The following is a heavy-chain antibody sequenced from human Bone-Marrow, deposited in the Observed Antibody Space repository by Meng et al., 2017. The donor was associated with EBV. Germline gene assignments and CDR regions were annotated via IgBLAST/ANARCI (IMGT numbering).Heavy chain of an antibody. J-gene: IGHJ5*02. V-gene: IGHV7-4-1*02. CDR3: ARAHDSSGYYPLT. Sequence: VKLVRSGSGVKNSGASVEVSCNASVYTFTYAAMHWVRQAPGQGLEWLGWINTNTGNPTYAQGFTGRFVFSLDTSVSTAYLQISSLKAEDTAVYYCARAHDSSGYYPLTWGQGTLVTVSS. CDR2: INTNTGNP. D-gene: IGHD3-22*01. CDR1: VYTFTYAA.